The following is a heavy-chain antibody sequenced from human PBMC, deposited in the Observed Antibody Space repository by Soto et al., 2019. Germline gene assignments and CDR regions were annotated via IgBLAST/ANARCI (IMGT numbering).Heavy chain of an antibody. CDR2: IYYSGST. Sequence: SETLSLTCTVSGGSVSSGSYYWSWIRQPPGKGLEWIGYIYYSGSTNYNPSLKSRVTISVDTSKNQFSLKLSSVTAADTAVYYCAREGPWMGIKGFDYWGQGTLVTVSS. D-gene: IGHD5-12*01. CDR3: AREGPWMGIKGFDY. CDR1: GGSVSSGSYY. J-gene: IGHJ4*02. V-gene: IGHV4-61*01.